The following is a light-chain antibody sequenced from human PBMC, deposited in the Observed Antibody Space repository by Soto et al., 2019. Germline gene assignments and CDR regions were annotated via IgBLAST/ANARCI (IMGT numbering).Light chain of an antibody. CDR1: QSIDNY. V-gene: IGKV1-39*01. Sequence: DIQMTQSPPSLSASVGDRVIITCRTSQSIDNYLNWYQQKPGKAPKLLIYAASTLQSGVPSRFSASGSETHFTLTISSLQPEDIATYYCQQSYTTLFTFGPGTKLDIK. CDR2: AAS. CDR3: QQSYTTLFT. J-gene: IGKJ3*01.